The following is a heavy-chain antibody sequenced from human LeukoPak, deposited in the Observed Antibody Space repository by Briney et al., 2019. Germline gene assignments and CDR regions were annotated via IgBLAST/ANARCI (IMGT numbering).Heavy chain of an antibody. CDR2: IYYSGST. CDR1: GGSISSSSYY. Sequence: PSETLSLTCTVSGGSISSSSYYWGWIRQPPGQGLEWIGSIYYSGSTYYNPSLKSRVTISVDTSKNQFSLKLSSVTAADTAVYYCARLSLELGLGYWGQGTLVTVSS. D-gene: IGHD1-7*01. J-gene: IGHJ4*02. CDR3: ARLSLELGLGY. V-gene: IGHV4-39*01.